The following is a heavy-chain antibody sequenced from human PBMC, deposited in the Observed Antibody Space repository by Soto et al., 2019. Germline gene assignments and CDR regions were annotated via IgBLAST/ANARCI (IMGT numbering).Heavy chain of an antibody. V-gene: IGHV3-30-3*02. D-gene: IGHD1-1*01. CDR2: ISNDEMNT. Sequence: QVHLVESGGGVVQPGRSLRLSCVASGFTFSSYALHWVRQAPGKGLEWVALISNDEMNTFYADPVKGRMTVSRDKVEKTMYLQMNSLTAEDTAVYYCAKGLRFMEHWGQGTVVTVSS. CDR1: GFTFSSYA. J-gene: IGHJ1*01. CDR3: AKGLRFMEH.